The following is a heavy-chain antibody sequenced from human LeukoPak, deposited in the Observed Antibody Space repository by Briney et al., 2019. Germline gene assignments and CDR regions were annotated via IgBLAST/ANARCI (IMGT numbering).Heavy chain of an antibody. D-gene: IGHD3-22*01. J-gene: IGHJ6*02. V-gene: IGHV3-30*18. CDR1: GFTFSSYG. Sequence: GGSLRLSCAASGFTFSSYGMQWVRQAPGKGLEWVAAISYDGSKNYYGDSVKGRFTISRDNSKNTLYLQMSSLRAEDTAVYCCAKELSSARGYGMDVWGQGTTVTVSS. CDR2: ISYDGSKN. CDR3: AKELSSARGYGMDV.